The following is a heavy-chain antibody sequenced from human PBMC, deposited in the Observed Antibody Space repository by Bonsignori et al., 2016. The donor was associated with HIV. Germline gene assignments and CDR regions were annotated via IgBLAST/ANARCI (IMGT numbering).Heavy chain of an antibody. Sequence: SETLSLTCTVSGGSISSYYWSWIRQPPGKGLEWIGYIYYSGSTNYNPSLKSRVTISVDTSKNQFSLKLSSVTAADTAVYYCARAHGIGTPYYYMDVWGKGTTVTVSS. CDR2: IYYSGST. V-gene: IGHV4-59*01. D-gene: IGHD1-1*01. CDR3: ARAHGIGTPYYYMDV. CDR1: GGSISSYY. J-gene: IGHJ6*03.